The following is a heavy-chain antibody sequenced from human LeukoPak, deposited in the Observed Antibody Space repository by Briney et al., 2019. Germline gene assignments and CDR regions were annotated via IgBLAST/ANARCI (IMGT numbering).Heavy chain of an antibody. Sequence: GASVKVSCKASGYTFTSYYMHWVRQAPGQGLEWMGIINPSGGSTSYAQKFQGRVTMTRDMSTSTVYMELSSLRSEDTAVYYCARGGIAVDYPRNWFDPWGQGTLVTVSS. CDR1: GYTFTSYY. D-gene: IGHD6-19*01. J-gene: IGHJ5*02. CDR2: INPSGGST. CDR3: ARGGIAVDYPRNWFDP. V-gene: IGHV1-46*01.